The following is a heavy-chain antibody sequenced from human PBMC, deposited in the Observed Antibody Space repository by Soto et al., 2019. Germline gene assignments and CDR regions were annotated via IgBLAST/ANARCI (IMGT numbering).Heavy chain of an antibody. CDR3: ARGTLVPAAMDYGMDV. V-gene: IGHV3-21*01. D-gene: IGHD2-2*01. J-gene: IGHJ6*02. CDR2: ISSSSSYI. Sequence: EVQLVESGGGLVKPGGSLRLSCAASGFTFSSYSMNWVRQAPGKGLEWVSSISSSSSYIYYADSVKGRFTISRDNAKNSLYLQMNSLRAEDTAVYYCARGTLVPAAMDYGMDVWGQGTTVTVSS. CDR1: GFTFSSYS.